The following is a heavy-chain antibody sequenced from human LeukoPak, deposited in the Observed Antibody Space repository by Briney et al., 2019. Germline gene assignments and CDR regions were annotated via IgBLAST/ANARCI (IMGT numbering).Heavy chain of an antibody. V-gene: IGHV4-28*03. CDR2: IYYSGST. J-gene: IGHJ4*02. CDR1: GYSISSSNW. D-gene: IGHD6-19*01. CDR3: ARVSYSSGSN. Sequence: SETLSLTCAVSGYSISSSNWWGWIRQPPGKGLEWIGYIYYSGSTYYNPSLKSRVTISVDRSKNQFSLKLSSVTAADTAVYYCARVSYSSGSNWGQGTLVTVSS.